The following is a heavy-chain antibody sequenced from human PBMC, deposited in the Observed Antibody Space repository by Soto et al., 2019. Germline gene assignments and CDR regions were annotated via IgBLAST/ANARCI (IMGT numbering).Heavy chain of an antibody. CDR3: ARVGHYYYGMDV. V-gene: IGHV1-3*01. CDR2: INAGNDNT. CDR1: GYTFTTYV. J-gene: IGHJ6*02. D-gene: IGHD3-10*01. Sequence: ASVKVSCKASGYTFTTYVMHWVRQAPGQRLEWMGWINAGNDNTKYSQKFQGRVTITRDTSASTVYMELSSLSSEDTAVYYCARVGHYYYGMDVWGQGNTVTVSS.